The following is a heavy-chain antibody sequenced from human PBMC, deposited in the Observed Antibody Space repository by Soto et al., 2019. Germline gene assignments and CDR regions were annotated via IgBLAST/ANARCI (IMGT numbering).Heavy chain of an antibody. Sequence: ASVKVSCKASGYTFTGYYMHWVRQAPGQGLEWMGWINPNSGGTNYAQKFQGWVTMTRDTSISTAYMELSRLRSDDTAVYYCARLPTPLGYCSGGSCQHDAFDIWGQGTMVTVSS. V-gene: IGHV1-2*04. CDR2: INPNSGGT. J-gene: IGHJ3*02. CDR1: GYTFTGYY. D-gene: IGHD2-15*01. CDR3: ARLPTPLGYCSGGSCQHDAFDI.